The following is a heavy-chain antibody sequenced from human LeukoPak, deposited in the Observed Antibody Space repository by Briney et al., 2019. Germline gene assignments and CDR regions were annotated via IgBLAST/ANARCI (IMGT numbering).Heavy chain of an antibody. CDR2: IIPIFGTA. CDR1: GGTFSSYA. D-gene: IGHD6-13*01. CDR3: ARVAAADDAFDI. Sequence: SVKVSCKASGGTFSSYAISWVRQAPGQGLEWMGGIIPIFGTANYAQKFQGRVTITADESTSTAYMELSSLRSEDTAVYYCARVAAADDAFDIWGQGTMVTVSS. J-gene: IGHJ3*02. V-gene: IGHV1-69*13.